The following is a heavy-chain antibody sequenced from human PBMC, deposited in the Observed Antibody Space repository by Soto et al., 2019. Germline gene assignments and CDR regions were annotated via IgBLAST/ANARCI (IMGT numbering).Heavy chain of an antibody. CDR3: ARGEKKPYYYYGMDA. Sequence: ASVKVSCKASGYTFTSYDINWVRQATGQGLEWMGWMNPNSGNTGYAQKFQGRVTMTRNTSISTAYMELSSLRSEDTAVYYCARGEKKPYYYYGMDAWGQGTTVTVSS. V-gene: IGHV1-8*01. CDR1: GYTFTSYD. CDR2: MNPNSGNT. J-gene: IGHJ6*02.